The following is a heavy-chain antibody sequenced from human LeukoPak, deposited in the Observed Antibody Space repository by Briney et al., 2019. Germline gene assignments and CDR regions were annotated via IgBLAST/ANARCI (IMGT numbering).Heavy chain of an antibody. D-gene: IGHD6-6*01. CDR2: IHPNSGGT. CDR1: GYTFTGYH. V-gene: IGHV1-2*02. Sequence: ASVTVSCKASGYTFTGYHIHWVRQAPGKGLEWVGWIHPNSGGTNYAQKFQGRVTMTSDTSISTAYMELSSLRSDDTAVYYCSRGVFDPWGQVTLVTVSS. J-gene: IGHJ5*02. CDR3: SRGVFDP.